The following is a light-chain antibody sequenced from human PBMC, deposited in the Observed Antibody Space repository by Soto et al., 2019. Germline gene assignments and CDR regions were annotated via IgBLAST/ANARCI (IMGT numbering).Light chain of an antibody. CDR1: EDINGW. CDR2: AAS. V-gene: IGKV1D-16*01. CDR3: QHYNIYPLT. Sequence: DVQMTQSPSSLSASVGDRVTITCRASEDINGWLAWYQQKPEKAPKSLIYAASILQTGVPSRFSGSGSGTDFTLTIRTLQPEDSATYYCQHYNIYPLTFGGGTKVQIK. J-gene: IGKJ4*01.